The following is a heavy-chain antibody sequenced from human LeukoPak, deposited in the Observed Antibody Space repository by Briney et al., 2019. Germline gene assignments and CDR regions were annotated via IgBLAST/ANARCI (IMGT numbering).Heavy chain of an antibody. J-gene: IGHJ4*02. CDR3: ARLVKVGATRFVDY. Sequence: SETLSLTCSVSGDSISSSSYYWGWIRQPPGTGLEWIGSIYYSGSTYYKPSLKSRVTISVDTSENQFSLKLSSVTAADTAVYYCARLVKVGATRFVDYWGQGTLVTVSS. CDR1: GDSISSSSYY. CDR2: IYYSGST. V-gene: IGHV4-39*01. D-gene: IGHD1-26*01.